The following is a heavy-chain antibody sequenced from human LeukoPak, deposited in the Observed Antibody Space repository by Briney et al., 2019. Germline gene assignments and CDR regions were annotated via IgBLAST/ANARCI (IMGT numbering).Heavy chain of an antibody. Sequence: PSETLSLTCTVSGGSISSSSYYWGWIRQPPGKGLEWIGEINHSGSTNYNPSLKSRVTISVDTSKNQFSLKLSSVTAADTAVYYCARSTPHGYCNDYWGQGTLVTVSS. J-gene: IGHJ4*02. D-gene: IGHD2-15*01. CDR1: GGSISSSSYY. CDR3: ARSTPHGYCNDY. V-gene: IGHV4-39*07. CDR2: INHSGST.